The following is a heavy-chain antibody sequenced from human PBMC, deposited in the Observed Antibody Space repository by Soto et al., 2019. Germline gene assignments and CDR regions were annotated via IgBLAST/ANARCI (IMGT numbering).Heavy chain of an antibody. CDR3: ARDRTVTTGTLRTTYYYYGMDV. D-gene: IGHD4-17*01. CDR1: GGSISSYY. CDR2: IYYSGST. Sequence: SETLSLTCTVSGGSISSYYWSWIRQPPGRGLEWIGYIYYSGSTNYNPSLKSRVTISVDTSKNQFSLKLSSVTAADTAVYYCARDRTVTTGTLRTTYYYYGMDVWGQGTTVTVSS. V-gene: IGHV4-59*01. J-gene: IGHJ6*02.